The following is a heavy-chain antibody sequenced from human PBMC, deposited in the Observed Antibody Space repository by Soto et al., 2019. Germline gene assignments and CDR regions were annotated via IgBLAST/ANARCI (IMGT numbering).Heavy chain of an antibody. V-gene: IGHV1-69*04. CDR3: AREGVVVVPAATSNWFDP. D-gene: IGHD2-2*01. J-gene: IGHJ5*02. CDR2: IIPILGIA. Sequence: VASVKVSCKASGGTFSSYTISWVRQAPGQGLEWMGRIIPILGIANYAQKFQGRVTITADKSTSTAYMELSSLRSEDTAVYYCAREGVVVVPAATSNWFDPWGQGTLVTVSS. CDR1: GGTFSSYT.